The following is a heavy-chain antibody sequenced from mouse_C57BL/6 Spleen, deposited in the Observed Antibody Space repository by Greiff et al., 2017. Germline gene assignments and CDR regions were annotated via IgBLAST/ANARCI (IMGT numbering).Heavy chain of an antibody. CDR2: IYPGDGDT. CDR1: GYAFSSSW. Sequence: QVQLQQSGPELVKPGASVKISCKASGYAFSSSWMNWVKQRPGKGLEWIGRIYPGDGDTNYNGKFKGKATLTADKSSSTAYMQLSSLTSEDSAVYFCARRVYYDYDKDFDYWGQGTTLTDSS. CDR3: ARRVYYDYDKDFDY. J-gene: IGHJ2*01. V-gene: IGHV1-82*01. D-gene: IGHD2-4*01.